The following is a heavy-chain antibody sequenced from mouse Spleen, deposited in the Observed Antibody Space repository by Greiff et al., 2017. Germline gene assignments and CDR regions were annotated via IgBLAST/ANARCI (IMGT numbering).Heavy chain of an antibody. CDR2: IDPENGDT. CDR3: TPLTGTDY. V-gene: IGHV14-4*01. CDR1: GYTFTSYW. J-gene: IGHJ2*01. D-gene: IGHD4-1*01. Sequence: EVQLQQPGAELVKPGASVKMSCKASGYTFTSYWINWVKQRPEQGLEWIGWIDPENGDTEYASKFQGKATITADTSSNTAYLQLSSLTSEDTAVYYCTPLTGTDYWGQGTTLTVSS.